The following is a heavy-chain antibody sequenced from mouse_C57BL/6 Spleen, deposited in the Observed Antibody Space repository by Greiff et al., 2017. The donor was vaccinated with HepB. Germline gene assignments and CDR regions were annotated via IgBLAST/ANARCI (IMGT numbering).Heavy chain of an antibody. V-gene: IGHV5-6*01. CDR3: ARQGGYGSSPPTIDY. CDR2: ISSGGSYT. D-gene: IGHD1-1*01. CDR1: GFTFSSYG. Sequence: DVHLVESGGDLVKPGGSLKLSCAASGFTFSSYGMSWVRQTPDKRLEWVATISSGGSYTYYPDSVKGRFTISRDNAKNTLYLQMSSLKSEDTAMYYCARQGGYGSSPPTIDYWGQGTTLTVSS. J-gene: IGHJ2*01.